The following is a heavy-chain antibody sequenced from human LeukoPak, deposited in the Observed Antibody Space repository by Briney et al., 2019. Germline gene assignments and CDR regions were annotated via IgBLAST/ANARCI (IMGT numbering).Heavy chain of an antibody. D-gene: IGHD6-19*01. J-gene: IGHJ6*03. CDR3: ARDLRSGWKYYYYMDV. CDR1: GFPFSSYA. CDR2: ISGNGGST. Sequence: GGSLRLSCASSGFPFSSYAMNWVRQAPGKGLEYVSAISGNGGSTYYAKSVKGRFTISRDNSKNMVYLQMDSLRPEDMGLYYCARDLRSGWKYYYYMDVWGKGTMVTVSS. V-gene: IGHV3-64*01.